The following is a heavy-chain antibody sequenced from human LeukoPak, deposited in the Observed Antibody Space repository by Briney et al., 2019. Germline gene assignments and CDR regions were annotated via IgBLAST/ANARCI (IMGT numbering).Heavy chain of an antibody. V-gene: IGHV1-18*01. CDR3: AGVNSDYDPLTL. Sequence: AASVKVSCKASGYTFTSYGISWVRQAPGQGLEWMGWISAYNGNTKYAQKVQGRVTMTTDTSTSTAYMELRSLRSDDTAVYYCAGVNSDYDPLTLWGQGTLVTVSS. J-gene: IGHJ4*02. D-gene: IGHD5-12*01. CDR2: ISAYNGNT. CDR1: GYTFTSYG.